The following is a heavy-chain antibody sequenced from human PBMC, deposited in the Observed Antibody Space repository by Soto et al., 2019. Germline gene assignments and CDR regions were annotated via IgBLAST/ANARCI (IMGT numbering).Heavy chain of an antibody. J-gene: IGHJ6*02. V-gene: IGHV1-18*04. D-gene: IGHD6-19*01. Sequence: QVQLVQSGAEVKKPGASVRVSCEASGYTFTSYGISWVRQAPGQGLEWMGWISVYSGSTNYAQKLQGRVTMTTDRSTRAVYMELRSLRSDDTPVYYCARDSWGLAVPDYHYYAMDVWGQGTTVTVS. CDR3: ARDSWGLAVPDYHYYAMDV. CDR2: ISVYSGST. CDR1: GYTFTSYG.